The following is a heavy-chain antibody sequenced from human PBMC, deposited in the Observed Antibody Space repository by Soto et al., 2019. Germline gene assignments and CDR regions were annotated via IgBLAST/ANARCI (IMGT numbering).Heavy chain of an antibody. Sequence: QVQLQESGPGLVKPSGTLSLTCAVSGGSISSSNWWSWVRQPPGKGLERIGEIYHSGSTNKNPSLKRRVTISVAKSKNQFSLKLSSVTAADTAVYYCARSGDYVASLDVWGQGTTVTVSS. CDR3: ARSGDYVASLDV. V-gene: IGHV4-4*02. CDR1: GGSISSSNW. CDR2: IYHSGST. J-gene: IGHJ6*02. D-gene: IGHD4-17*01.